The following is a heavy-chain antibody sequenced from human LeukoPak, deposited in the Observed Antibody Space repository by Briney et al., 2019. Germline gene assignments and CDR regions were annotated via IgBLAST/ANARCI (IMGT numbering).Heavy chain of an antibody. CDR2: INSDGSST. CDR3: ARVGSSSSLIFNHWYFDL. V-gene: IGHV3-74*01. CDR1: GFTFSSYW. D-gene: IGHD6-6*01. J-gene: IGHJ2*01. Sequence: GGSLRLSCAASGFTFSSYWMHWVRQAPGKGLVWVSRINSDGSSTSYADSVKGRFTISRDNAKNTLYLQMNSLRAEDTAVYYCARVGSSSSLIFNHWYFDLWGRGTLVTVSS.